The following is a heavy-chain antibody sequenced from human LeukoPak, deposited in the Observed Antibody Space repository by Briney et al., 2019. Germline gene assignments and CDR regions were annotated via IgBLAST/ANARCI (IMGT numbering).Heavy chain of an antibody. CDR2: IYYSGST. D-gene: IGHD3-3*01. Sequence: PSESLSLTWTVAGGSISSYYWSWIRQPPGKGLEWIGYIYYSGSTNYNPSLKSRVTISVDTSKNQFSLKLSSVTAADTAVYYCARGRRSIFGVVPLDYWGQGTLVTVSS. J-gene: IGHJ4*02. CDR1: GGSISSYY. V-gene: IGHV4-59*01. CDR3: ARGRRSIFGVVPLDY.